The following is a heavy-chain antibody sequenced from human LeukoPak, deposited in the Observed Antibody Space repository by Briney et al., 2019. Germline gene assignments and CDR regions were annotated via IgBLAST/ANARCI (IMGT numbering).Heavy chain of an antibody. J-gene: IGHJ6*02. Sequence: SETLSLSCTVSGGSISSGGYYWSWIRQHPGKGLEWIGYIYYSGSTYYNPSLKSRVTISVDTSKNQFSLKLSSVTAADTAVYYCARDSQQYCSSTSCSRYYYYYGMDVWGQGTTVTVSS. D-gene: IGHD2-2*01. CDR1: GGSISSGGYY. CDR2: IYYSGST. CDR3: ARDSQQYCSSTSCSRYYYYYGMDV. V-gene: IGHV4-31*03.